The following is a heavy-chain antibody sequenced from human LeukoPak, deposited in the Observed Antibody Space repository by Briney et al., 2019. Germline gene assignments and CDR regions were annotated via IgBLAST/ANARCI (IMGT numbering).Heavy chain of an antibody. CDR1: GGSISSYY. CDR2: IYYSGST. V-gene: IGHV4-59*01. Sequence: SETLSLTCTVSGGSISSYYWSWIRQPPGKGLEWIGYIYYSGSTNYNPSLKSRVTISVDTSKNQFSLKLSSVTAADTAVYYCARGMYYDFWSRYPNWFDPWGQGTLVTVSS. D-gene: IGHD3-3*01. CDR3: ARGMYYDFWSRYPNWFDP. J-gene: IGHJ5*02.